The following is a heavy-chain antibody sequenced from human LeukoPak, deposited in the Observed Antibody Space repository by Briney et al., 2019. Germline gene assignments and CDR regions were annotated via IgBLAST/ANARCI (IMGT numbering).Heavy chain of an antibody. D-gene: IGHD4-17*01. Sequence: ASVKVSCKVSGYTLTELSMHWVRQAPGQGLEWMGWISAYNGNTNYAQKLQGRVTMTTDTSTSTAYMELRSLRSDDTAVYYCARGHGDPDSAEWDYYGMDVWGQGTTVTVSS. CDR1: GYTLTELS. CDR2: ISAYNGNT. CDR3: ARGHGDPDSAEWDYYGMDV. J-gene: IGHJ6*02. V-gene: IGHV1-18*01.